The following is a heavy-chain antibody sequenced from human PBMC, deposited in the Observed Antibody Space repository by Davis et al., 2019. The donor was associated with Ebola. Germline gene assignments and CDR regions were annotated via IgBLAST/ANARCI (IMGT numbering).Heavy chain of an antibody. CDR1: GYSFTSYW. CDR3: ARHGDTIGKGLDY. V-gene: IGHV5-51*01. J-gene: IGHJ4*02. CDR2: IYPGDSDT. D-gene: IGHD3-16*01. Sequence: PGGSLRLSCKGSGYSFTSYWIGWVRQMPGKGLEWMGIIYPGDSDTRYSPSFQGQVTISVDKSISTAYLQWSSLKASDSAFYYCARHGDTIGKGLDYWGQGTLVTVSS.